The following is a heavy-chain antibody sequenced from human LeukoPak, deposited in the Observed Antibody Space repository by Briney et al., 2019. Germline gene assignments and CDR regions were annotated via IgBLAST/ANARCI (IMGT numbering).Heavy chain of an antibody. D-gene: IGHD4-17*01. CDR1: GFTFSSYT. CDR3: AKERQTGDYFTSDY. V-gene: IGHV3-23*01. CDR2: ISGRGEST. J-gene: IGHJ4*02. Sequence: GGSLRLSCAASGFTFSSYTMSWVRQAPGEGLEWLSAISGRGESTFYAPSVKGRFAISRDNSDNTLYLQMSSLRVDDTAVYFCAKERQTGDYFTSDYWGQGTLVTVFS.